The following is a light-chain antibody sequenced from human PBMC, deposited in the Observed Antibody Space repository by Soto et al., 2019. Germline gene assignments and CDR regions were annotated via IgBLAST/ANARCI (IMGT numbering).Light chain of an antibody. Sequence: SYELTQPPSVSVAPGQTARITCGGSDIASKSVHWYQQKPGQAPVLVVYDDSDRPSGIPDRFSGSNSGNTATLTISRVEAGDEADYYCQVWDIRSDHVIFGGGTKVTVL. J-gene: IGLJ2*01. CDR3: QVWDIRSDHVI. CDR1: DIASKS. V-gene: IGLV3-21*02. CDR2: DDS.